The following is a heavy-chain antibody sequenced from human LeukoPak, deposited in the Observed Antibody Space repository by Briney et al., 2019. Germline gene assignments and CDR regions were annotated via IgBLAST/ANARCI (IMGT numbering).Heavy chain of an antibody. Sequence: ASVKVSCKASGYTFTSYAMHWVRQAPGQRLEWMGWINAGNGNTKYSQKFQGRVTITRDTSASTAYMELSSLRSEDTAVYYCARDRERITKIVVVSGAFDIWGQGTMVTVSS. CDR2: INAGNGNT. CDR1: GYTFTSYA. CDR3: ARDRERITKIVVVSGAFDI. V-gene: IGHV1-3*01. J-gene: IGHJ3*02. D-gene: IGHD3-22*01.